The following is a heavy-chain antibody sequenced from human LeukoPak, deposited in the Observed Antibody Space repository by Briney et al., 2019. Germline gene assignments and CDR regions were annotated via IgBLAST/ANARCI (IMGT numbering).Heavy chain of an antibody. J-gene: IGHJ4*02. CDR3: ARRVGSSDCFDY. CDR1: GYSISSGFY. CDR2: VYHGGSS. D-gene: IGHD6-6*01. Sequence: SETLSLTCTVSGYSISSGFYWGWIRQPPGKGLEWIGNVYHGGSSYYNPSLKSRVTISVDTSKNQFSLNLYSVAAADTAVYYCARRVGSSDCFDYWGQGTLVTVSS. V-gene: IGHV4-38-2*02.